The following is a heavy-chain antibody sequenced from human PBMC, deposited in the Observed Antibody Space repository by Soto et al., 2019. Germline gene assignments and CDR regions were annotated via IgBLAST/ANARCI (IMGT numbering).Heavy chain of an antibody. CDR1: GFSLTTRPMG. V-gene: IGHV2-5*02. CDR3: AHRLGGYTWNDGYFDF. J-gene: IGHJ4*02. Sequence: QITLKESGPTLVKPTQTLTLTCSFSGFSLTTRPMGVGWIRQPPEKALEWLVFIYWDDDNRYSPSLKSRITVSKDTSRQEVVLTMTDMDPLDTATYYCAHRLGGYTWNDGYFDFWGQGIMTTVSS. D-gene: IGHD1-1*01. CDR2: IYWDDDN.